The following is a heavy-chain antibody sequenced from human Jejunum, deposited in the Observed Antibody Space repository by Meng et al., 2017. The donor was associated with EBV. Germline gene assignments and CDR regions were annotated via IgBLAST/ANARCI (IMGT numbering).Heavy chain of an antibody. V-gene: IGHV1-2*06. CDR2: INPNSGGA. Sequence: HVQLGQSGAEVKKPGASVKVSCKASAYTFAGYYMHWVRQAPGQGLEWMGRINPNSGGANYAQKFQGRVTMTRDTSISTAYMELSRLRSDDTAVYYCAREGLVGDLRYFDLWGRGTLVTVSS. D-gene: IGHD3-16*01. CDR3: AREGLVGDLRYFDL. CDR1: AYTFAGYY. J-gene: IGHJ2*01.